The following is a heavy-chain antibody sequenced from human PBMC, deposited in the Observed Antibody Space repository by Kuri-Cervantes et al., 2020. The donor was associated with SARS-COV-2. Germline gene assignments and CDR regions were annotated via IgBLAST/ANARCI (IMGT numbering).Heavy chain of an antibody. CDR2: ISSSSSTI. CDR1: GFSFSSYG. V-gene: IGHV3-48*01. J-gene: IGHJ4*02. Sequence: GESLKISCAASGFSFSSYGMSWVRQAPGKGLEWVSYISSSSSTIYYADSVKGRFTISRDSSKDTLYLQMNSLRTDDTAFYYCAKDHRYSSSSGVGYFDSWGQGTLVTVSS. D-gene: IGHD6-6*01. CDR3: AKDHRYSSSSGVGYFDS.